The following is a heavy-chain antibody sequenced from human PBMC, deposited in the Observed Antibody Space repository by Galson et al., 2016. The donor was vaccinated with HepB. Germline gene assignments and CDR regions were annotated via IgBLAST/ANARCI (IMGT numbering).Heavy chain of an antibody. CDR2: ISGSGGYT. Sequence: SLRLSCAASGFTFTTYGMSWVRQAPGKGLEWVAFISGSGGYTNYADSVKGRFTISRDNSKNTVYLLMNSLRAEDTALYYCAKDGSQTAGYMDVWGTGTTVSVSS. CDR1: GFTFTTYG. V-gene: IGHV3-23*01. D-gene: IGHD3-10*01. J-gene: IGHJ6*03. CDR3: AKDGSQTAGYMDV.